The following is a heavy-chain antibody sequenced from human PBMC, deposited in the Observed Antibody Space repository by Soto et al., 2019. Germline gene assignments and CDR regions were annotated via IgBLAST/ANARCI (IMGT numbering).Heavy chain of an antibody. V-gene: IGHV1-8*01. CDR3: ARGSHCSSTRCYVFDY. Sequence: QVQLVQSGAEVKKPGASVKVSCKASGYTFTSYDINWVRQATGQGLEWMGWMNPNSGNTGYAQKFQGRVTMTRNTSMSTAYMELSSLRSEDTAVYYCARGSHCSSTRCYVFDYWGQGTLVTVSS. CDR1: GYTFTSYD. CDR2: MNPNSGNT. D-gene: IGHD2-2*01. J-gene: IGHJ4*02.